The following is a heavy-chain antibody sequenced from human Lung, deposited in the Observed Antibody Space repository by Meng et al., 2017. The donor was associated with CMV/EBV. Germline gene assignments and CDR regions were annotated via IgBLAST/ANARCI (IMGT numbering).Heavy chain of an antibody. J-gene: IGHJ5*02. CDR2: TSYTGAT. V-gene: IGHV4-30-4*08. D-gene: IGHD1-1*01. CDR1: GGSISSYDYY. CDR3: VRVATHTSWYDP. Sequence: VSGGSISSYDYYWSWIRQPPGKGLEWIGYTSYTGATHYNPSLKTRVSFSLDTSKSQFSLRLTSVTAADTAMYYCVRVATHTSWYDPWGPGTLVTVSS.